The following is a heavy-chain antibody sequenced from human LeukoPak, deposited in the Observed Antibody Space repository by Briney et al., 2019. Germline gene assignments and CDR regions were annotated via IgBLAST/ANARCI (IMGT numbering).Heavy chain of an antibody. Sequence: GGSLRLSCAVSTFTVASNYMSWVRQTPGKGLVWVSDIYQGGSTYYSDSVKGRFTISRDISKSTLHLQMNSLRAEDTAVYYCARWYSSGWYSDYWGQGTLVTVSS. V-gene: IGHV3-66*01. J-gene: IGHJ4*02. CDR2: IYQGGST. D-gene: IGHD6-19*01. CDR1: TFTVASNY. CDR3: ARWYSSGWYSDY.